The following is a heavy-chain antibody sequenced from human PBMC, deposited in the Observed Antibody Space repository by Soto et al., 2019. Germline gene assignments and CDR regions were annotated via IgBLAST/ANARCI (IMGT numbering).Heavy chain of an antibody. D-gene: IGHD2-15*01. CDR2: VNPSGGST. CDR1: GYLFTAYS. J-gene: IGHJ1*01. V-gene: IGHV1-46*01. Sequence: ASVKVSCKASGYLFTAYSMHWVRLAPGQGLDWMGVVNPSGGSTKYAQNFQGRLTMTRDTFTTTIYMELSSLRSDDTAIYYCAREENCSGGTCYSEYFHRCGQGTLVTVSS. CDR3: AREENCSGGTCYSEYFHR.